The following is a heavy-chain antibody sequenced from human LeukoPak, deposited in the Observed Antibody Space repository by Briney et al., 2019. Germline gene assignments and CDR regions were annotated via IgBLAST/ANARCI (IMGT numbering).Heavy chain of an antibody. CDR2: IYYSGTT. V-gene: IGHV4-31*03. CDR3: ARYSGSYFDY. Sequence: SETLSLTCTVSGDSISSGGHFWSWIRQHPGKGLEWIGYIYYSGTTYYNPSLKSRVTISVDTSKNQFSLKLGSVTAADTAVFYCARYSGSYFDYWGQGTLVTVSS. CDR1: GDSISSGGHF. D-gene: IGHD3-10*01. J-gene: IGHJ4*02.